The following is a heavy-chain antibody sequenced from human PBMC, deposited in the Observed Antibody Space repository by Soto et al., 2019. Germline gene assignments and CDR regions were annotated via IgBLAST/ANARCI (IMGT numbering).Heavy chain of an antibody. CDR1: GGSISSYY. CDR3: ARAAVTHERYHYGMDV. D-gene: IGHD4-17*01. CDR2: IYYSGNT. V-gene: IGHV4-59*01. Sequence: PSETQSLTCTVSGGSISSYYWSWIRQSPGKGLEWIGCIYYSGNTNYNPSLKSRVTISVNTSKNQFSLRLTSVTAADTAVYYCARAAVTHERYHYGMDVWGQGTTVTVSS. J-gene: IGHJ6*02.